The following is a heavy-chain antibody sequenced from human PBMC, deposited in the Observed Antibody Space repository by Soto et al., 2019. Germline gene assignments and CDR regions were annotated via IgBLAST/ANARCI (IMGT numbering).Heavy chain of an antibody. D-gene: IGHD5-12*01. J-gene: IGHJ2*01. CDR2: IIPIFGTA. V-gene: IGHV1-69*12. CDR3: ARGNHRWLQLWYFDL. CDR1: GGTFSSYT. Sequence: QVQLVQSGAEVKKPGSSVTVSCKASGGTFSSYTISWVRQAPGQGLEWMGGIIPIFGTANYAHKFQGRVTITADESTSKAYMELSSLRSEDTAVYYCARGNHRWLQLWYFDLWGRGTLVTVSS.